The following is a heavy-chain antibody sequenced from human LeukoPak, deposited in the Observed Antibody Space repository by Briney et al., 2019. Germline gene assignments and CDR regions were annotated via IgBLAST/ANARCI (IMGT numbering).Heavy chain of an antibody. CDR2: MNPNSGNT. J-gene: IGHJ4*02. D-gene: IGHD4-17*01. Sequence: EASVKVSCKASGYTFTSYDINWVRQATGQGLEWMGWMNPNSGNTGYAQKFQGRVTITRNTSISTAYMELSSLRSEDTAVYYCAKVDEGYGDYPYYFDYWGQGTLVTVSS. CDR3: AKVDEGYGDYPYYFDY. CDR1: GYTFTSYD. V-gene: IGHV1-8*03.